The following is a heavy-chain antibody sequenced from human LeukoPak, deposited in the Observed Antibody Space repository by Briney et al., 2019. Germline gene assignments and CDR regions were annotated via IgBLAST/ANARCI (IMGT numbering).Heavy chain of an antibody. CDR1: RFTFSSYW. Sequence: GGSLRLSCAASRFTFSSYWMHWVRQAPGKGLVWVSRIKNDGSSTYYADSVKGRLTISRDNAKNSLYLQMNSLRAEDTAVYYCAELGITMIGGVWGKGTTVTISS. CDR3: AELGITMIGGV. D-gene: IGHD3-10*02. CDR2: IKNDGSST. J-gene: IGHJ6*04. V-gene: IGHV3-74*01.